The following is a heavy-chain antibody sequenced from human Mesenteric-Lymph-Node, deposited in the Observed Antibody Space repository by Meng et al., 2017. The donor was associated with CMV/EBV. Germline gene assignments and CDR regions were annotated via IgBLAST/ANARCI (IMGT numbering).Heavy chain of an antibody. Sequence: GESLKISCAASGFTFSSYGMHWVRQAPGKGLEWVAFIRPDGSNKYYADSVKGRFTISRDNSQSTLYMQMNSLRAEDTAVYYCAKPLTGERDYWGQGTLVTVSS. CDR1: GFTFSSYG. D-gene: IGHD7-27*01. J-gene: IGHJ4*02. CDR3: AKPLTGERDY. CDR2: IRPDGSNK. V-gene: IGHV3-30*02.